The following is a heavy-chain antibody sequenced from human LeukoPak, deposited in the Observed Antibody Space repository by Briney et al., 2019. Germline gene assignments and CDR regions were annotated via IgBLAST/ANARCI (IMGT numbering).Heavy chain of an antibody. D-gene: IGHD4-23*01. Sequence: GRSLRLSCAASGFTFSSYAMHWVRQAPGKGLEWVAVISYDGSNKYYADSVKGRFTISRDNSKNTLYLQMNSLRAEDTALYYCAKDPIRWSPPGGAFHIWGQGTMVTVSS. V-gene: IGHV3-30*04. CDR1: GFTFSSYA. CDR2: ISYDGSNK. CDR3: AKDPIRWSPPGGAFHI. J-gene: IGHJ3*02.